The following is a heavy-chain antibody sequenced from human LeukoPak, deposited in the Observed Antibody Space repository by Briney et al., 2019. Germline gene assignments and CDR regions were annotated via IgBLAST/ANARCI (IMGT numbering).Heavy chain of an antibody. Sequence: PGGSLSLSCAASGFTFSNYYMSWIRQAPGKGLEWVSYISFSGSTIYYADSVKGRFTISRDNAKKSLYLQMDSLRAEDTAVYYCATGRDVYGSEYWGQETLVTVSS. D-gene: IGHD3-10*01. CDR3: ATGRDVYGSEY. V-gene: IGHV3-11*01. J-gene: IGHJ4*02. CDR1: GFTFSNYY. CDR2: ISFSGSTI.